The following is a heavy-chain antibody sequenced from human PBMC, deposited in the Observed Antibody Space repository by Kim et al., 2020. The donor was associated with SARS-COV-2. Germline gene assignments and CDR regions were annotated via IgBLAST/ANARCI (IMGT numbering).Heavy chain of an antibody. CDR3: AREKRFRGNYYDSSGSFWHAFDI. J-gene: IGHJ3*02. Sequence: SETLSLTCTVSGGSISSGGYYWSWIRQHPGKGLEWIGYIYYSGSTYYNPSLKSRVTISVDTSKNQFSLKLSSVTAADTAVYYCAREKRFRGNYYDSSGSFWHAFDIWGQGTMVTVSS. CDR2: IYYSGST. D-gene: IGHD3-22*01. V-gene: IGHV4-31*03. CDR1: GGSISSGGYY.